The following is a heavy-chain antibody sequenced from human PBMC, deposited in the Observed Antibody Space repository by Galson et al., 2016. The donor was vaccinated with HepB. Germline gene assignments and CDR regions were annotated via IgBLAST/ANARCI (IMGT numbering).Heavy chain of an antibody. CDR3: TRGYMQTGMNV. D-gene: IGHD5-18*01. Sequence: CAISGDSVTSDITTWNWIRQSPSRGLEWLGRTYYRSKWFTDYAVSVEGRITINSDISRNQFSLQQDSVTPDDTAAYFCTRGYMQTGMNVWGQGTTVTVSS. V-gene: IGHV6-1*01. CDR1: GDSVTSDITT. CDR2: TYYRSKWFT. J-gene: IGHJ6*02.